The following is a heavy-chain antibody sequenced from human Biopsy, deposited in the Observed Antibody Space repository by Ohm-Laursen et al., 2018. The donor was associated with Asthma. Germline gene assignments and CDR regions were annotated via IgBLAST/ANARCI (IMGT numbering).Heavy chain of an antibody. V-gene: IGHV3-53*01. Sequence: SLRLSCAASGFAVSRDHMFWVRQAPGKGLEWVSVIYSGGGTYYADSVKGRFTISRDKSENTLYLQMNSLRAEDTAVYYCAKDERLYYGSDSKYMQPVPLGDWGQGTLVIVSA. CDR1: GFAVSRDH. D-gene: IGHD3-10*01. J-gene: IGHJ4*02. CDR2: IYSGGGT. CDR3: AKDERLYYGSDSKYMQPVPLGD.